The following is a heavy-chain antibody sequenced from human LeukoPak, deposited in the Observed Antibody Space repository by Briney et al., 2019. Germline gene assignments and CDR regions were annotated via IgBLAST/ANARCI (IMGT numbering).Heavy chain of an antibody. CDR2: ISSSGSTI. J-gene: IGHJ4*02. CDR1: GFTFSSYS. V-gene: IGHV3-48*04. D-gene: IGHD2-15*01. Sequence: AGGSLRLPCTASGFTFSSYSMNWVRQAPGKGLEWVSYISSSGSTIYYADSVKGRFTISRDNAKNSLYLQMNSLGAEDTAVYYCARDLSLYCSGGSCYSLNYWGQGTLVTVSS. CDR3: ARDLSLYCSGGSCYSLNY.